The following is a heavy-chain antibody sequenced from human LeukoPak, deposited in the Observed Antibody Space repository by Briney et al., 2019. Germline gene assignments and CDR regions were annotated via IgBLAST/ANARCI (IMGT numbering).Heavy chain of an antibody. V-gene: IGHV1-18*01. CDR2: ISAYNGNT. D-gene: IGHD3-22*01. Sequence: VASVTVSCKASGYTFTSYGISWVRQAPGQGLEWMGWISAYNGNTNYAQKLQGRVTMTTDTSTSAAYMGLRSLRSDDTAVYYCARQIGPDYYDSSGYYLLDYWGQGTLVTVSS. J-gene: IGHJ4*02. CDR1: GYTFTSYG. CDR3: ARQIGPDYYDSSGYYLLDY.